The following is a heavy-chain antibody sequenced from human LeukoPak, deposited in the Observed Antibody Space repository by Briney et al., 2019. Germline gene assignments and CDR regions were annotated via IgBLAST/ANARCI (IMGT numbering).Heavy chain of an antibody. Sequence: GGSLRLSCAASGFTFSSYWMHWVRQAPGKGLVWVSRINSDGSITTYADSVKGRFTISRDNAKNTLYLQMNSLRAEDTAVYYCARGRYGSDFDHWGQGTLVTVSS. D-gene: IGHD3-10*01. J-gene: IGHJ4*02. CDR3: ARGRYGSDFDH. CDR2: INSDGSIT. V-gene: IGHV3-74*01. CDR1: GFTFSSYW.